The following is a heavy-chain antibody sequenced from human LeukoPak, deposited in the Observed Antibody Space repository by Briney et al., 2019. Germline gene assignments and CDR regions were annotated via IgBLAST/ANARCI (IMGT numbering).Heavy chain of an antibody. CDR2: IYYSGST. V-gene: IGHV4-59*01. J-gene: IGHJ5*02. Sequence: SETLSLTCTVSGGSISSYYWSWIRQPPGKGLEWTGYIYYSGSTNYIPSLKSRVTISVDTSKNQFSLKLSSVTAADTAVYYCARDTGGHMLYTFDPWGQGTLVTVSS. CDR3: ARDTGGHMLYTFDP. D-gene: IGHD2-8*01. CDR1: GGSISSYY.